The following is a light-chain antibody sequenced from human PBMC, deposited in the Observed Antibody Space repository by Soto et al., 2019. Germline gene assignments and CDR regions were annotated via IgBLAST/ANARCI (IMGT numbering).Light chain of an antibody. CDR1: QGIDTS. V-gene: IGKV1-9*01. CDR2: AAS. J-gene: IGKJ5*01. CDR3: QQLHGYTIT. Sequence: ILFTQAPSSLSASVGDRVTITCMASQGIDTSVDGYQQKPGKEPKLRSDAASNFQSGVQSRFSGSGSWTHFTLTSSSLQPEECATEYCQQLHGYTITVGQGTRLEIK.